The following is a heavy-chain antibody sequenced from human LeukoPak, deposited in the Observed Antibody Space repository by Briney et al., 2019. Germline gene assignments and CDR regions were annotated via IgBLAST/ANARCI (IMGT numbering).Heavy chain of an antibody. CDR3: ANGNRCTSPNCLGYYYFYMDV. Sequence: GGSLRLSCAASGFTFSSYAMNWVRQAPGMGLEWVSGFSGSGGTTYYADSVKGRFTISRDNSKNTLYLQMNSLRAEDTAVYYCANGNRCTSPNCLGYYYFYMDVWGKGTTVTVYS. V-gene: IGHV3-23*01. D-gene: IGHD2-8*01. CDR2: FSGSGGTT. J-gene: IGHJ6*03. CDR1: GFTFSSYA.